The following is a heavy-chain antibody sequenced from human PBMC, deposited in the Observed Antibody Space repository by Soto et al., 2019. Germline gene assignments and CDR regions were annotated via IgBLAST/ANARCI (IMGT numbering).Heavy chain of an antibody. D-gene: IGHD3-9*01. CDR3: VKEGYFGYYYGLDV. Sequence: EVQPLESGGGLVQPGGSLRLSCAASGFTFSSYAMTWVRQAPGKGLEWVSSISGSGDSAYYADSVKGRFTISRDNSKNTLYLQMSSLRAEDTAVYYCVKEGYFGYYYGLDVWGQGTTVTVSS. J-gene: IGHJ6*02. CDR2: ISGSGDSA. CDR1: GFTFSSYA. V-gene: IGHV3-23*01.